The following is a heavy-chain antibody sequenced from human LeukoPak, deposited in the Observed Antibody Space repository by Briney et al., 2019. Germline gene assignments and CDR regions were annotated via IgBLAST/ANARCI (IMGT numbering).Heavy chain of an antibody. CDR1: GGSFSGYY. Sequence: KSSETLSLTCAVYGGSFSGYYWSWIRQPPGKGLEWVGEINYSGSANYNPSLKSRVTISVDTSKKQFSLKLSSVTAADMAVYYCARGIPENYYVSRVRKFQHWGQGTLVTVSS. CDR2: INYSGSA. D-gene: IGHD3-10*02. J-gene: IGHJ1*01. CDR3: ARGIPENYYVSRVRKFQH. V-gene: IGHV4-34*01.